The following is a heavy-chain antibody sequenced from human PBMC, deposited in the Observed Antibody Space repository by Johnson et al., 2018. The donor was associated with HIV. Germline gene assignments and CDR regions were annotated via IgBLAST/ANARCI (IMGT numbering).Heavy chain of an antibody. CDR3: PVDTEAFDI. D-gene: IGHD1-14*01. CDR1: GFTFSSSG. J-gene: IGHJ3*02. Sequence: QVQLVESGGGVVQPGGSLRLSCVASGFTFSSSGMHWVRQAPGKGLEWVAFIRYDGSNKYYADSVKGRFTISRDNSKNTLYLQMNSLRAEDTAVYYCPVDTEAFDIWGQGTMVTVSS. CDR2: IRYDGSNK. V-gene: IGHV3-30*02.